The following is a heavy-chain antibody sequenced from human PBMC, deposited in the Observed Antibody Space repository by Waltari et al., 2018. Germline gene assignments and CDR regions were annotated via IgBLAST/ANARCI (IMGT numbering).Heavy chain of an antibody. V-gene: IGHV5-51*04. CDR3: ARTYSSSSGDNWFDP. Sequence: EVQLVQSGAEVKKPGESLKISCKGSGYSFTSYWIGWVRQMPGKGLEWMGIIYPGDSDTRYSPSFQGQVTISADKPISTAYLQWSSLNASDTAMYYCARTYSSSSGDNWFDPWGQGTLVTVSS. CDR2: IYPGDSDT. J-gene: IGHJ5*02. CDR1: GYSFTSYW. D-gene: IGHD6-6*01.